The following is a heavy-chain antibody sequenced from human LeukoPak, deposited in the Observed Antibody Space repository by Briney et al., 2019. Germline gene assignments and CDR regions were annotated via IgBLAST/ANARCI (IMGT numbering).Heavy chain of an antibody. Sequence: PLETLSLTCAVYGGSFSGYYWSWIRQPPGKGLEWIGEINHSGSTNYNPSLKSRVTISVDTSKNQFSLKLSSVTAADTSVYYCARESWGFDYWGQGTLVTVSS. CDR1: GGSFSGYY. CDR2: INHSGST. CDR3: ARESWGFDY. J-gene: IGHJ4*02. D-gene: IGHD7-27*01. V-gene: IGHV4-34*01.